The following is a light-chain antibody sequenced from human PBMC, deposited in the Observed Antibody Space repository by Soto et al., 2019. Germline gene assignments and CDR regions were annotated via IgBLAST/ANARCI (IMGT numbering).Light chain of an antibody. CDR1: QSISNH. CDR2: AAS. Sequence: DIQMTQSPSSLSASVEDRVIITCRASQSISNHLNWYQQKPGKAPTLLISAASSLERGVPLRFSGGGSGTEFTLTISSLQPEDFATYYCQQNYRNTPWTFGQGTKVDIK. J-gene: IGKJ1*01. V-gene: IGKV1-39*01. CDR3: QQNYRNTPWT.